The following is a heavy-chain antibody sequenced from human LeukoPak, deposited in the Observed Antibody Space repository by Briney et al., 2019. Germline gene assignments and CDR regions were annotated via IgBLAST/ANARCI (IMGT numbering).Heavy chain of an antibody. CDR1: GFTFSSYN. V-gene: IGHV3-48*01. Sequence: GGSLRLSCAASGFTFSSYNMDWVRQAPGKGLEWVSYINTGSNTIYYADSVKGRFTISRDNSKNTLYLQMNSLRAEDTAVYYCAKQRVVVPAAIRDAFDIWGQGTMVTVSS. J-gene: IGHJ3*02. CDR2: INTGSNTI. D-gene: IGHD2-2*02. CDR3: AKQRVVVPAAIRDAFDI.